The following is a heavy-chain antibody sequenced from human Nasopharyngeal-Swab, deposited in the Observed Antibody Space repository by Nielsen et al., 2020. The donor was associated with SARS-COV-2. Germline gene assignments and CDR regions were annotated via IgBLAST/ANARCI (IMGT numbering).Heavy chain of an antibody. V-gene: IGHV3-23*01. CDR1: GFTFSSYA. J-gene: IGHJ1*01. Sequence: GESLKISCAASGFTFSSYAMSWVRQAPGKGLEWVSAISGSGGSTYYADSVKGRFTISRDNSKNTLYLQMNSLRAEDTAVYYCAKDQGIAVAGPTRGKYFQHWGQGTLVTVPS. CDR2: ISGSGGST. D-gene: IGHD6-19*01. CDR3: AKDQGIAVAGPTRGKYFQH.